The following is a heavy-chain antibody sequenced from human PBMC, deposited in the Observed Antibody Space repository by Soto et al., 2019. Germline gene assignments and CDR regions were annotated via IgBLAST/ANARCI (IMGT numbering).Heavy chain of an antibody. CDR1: GVTFCSYG. D-gene: IGHD6-13*01. V-gene: IGHV3-30*03. J-gene: IGHJ6*02. CDR2: ISYDGSNK. Sequence: GGSLRLSCAASGVTFCSYGMHWVRQAPGKGLEWVAVISYDGSNKYYADSVKGRFTISRDNSKNTLYLQMNSLRAEDTAVYYCARGLGAGSSSWYYYYYYGMDVWGQGTTVTVSS. CDR3: ARGLGAGSSSWYYYYYYGMDV.